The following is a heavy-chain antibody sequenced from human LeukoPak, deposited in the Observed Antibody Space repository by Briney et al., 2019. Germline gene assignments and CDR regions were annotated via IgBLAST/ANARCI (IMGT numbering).Heavy chain of an antibody. J-gene: IGHJ4*02. CDR2: INYSGTT. CDR1: GGSISNYY. CDR3: ARYFGEDWATCFDF. Sequence: SETLSLTCTVSGGSISNYYWSWIRQPPGKGLEWIGYINYSGTTKYSPSLKGRVTMSVDTSKNQFSLKLSSVTAADSAVYYCARYFGEDWATCFDFWGQGRLVTVSS. D-gene: IGHD3-3*01. V-gene: IGHV4-59*08.